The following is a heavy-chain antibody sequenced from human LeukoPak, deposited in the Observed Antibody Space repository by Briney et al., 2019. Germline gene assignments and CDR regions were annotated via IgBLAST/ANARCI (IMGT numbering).Heavy chain of an antibody. J-gene: IGHJ3*02. Sequence: SETLSLTCTVSGGSISSYYWSWIRQPPGKGLEWIAYIDYRGSTTYNPSLKSRVTISVDTSRNQFSLKLSSVTAADTAVYYCARSRGGYSYDHAAFDIWGQGTMVTVSS. D-gene: IGHD5-24*01. CDR2: IDYRGST. CDR3: ARSRGGYSYDHAAFDI. CDR1: GGSISSYY. V-gene: IGHV4-59*01.